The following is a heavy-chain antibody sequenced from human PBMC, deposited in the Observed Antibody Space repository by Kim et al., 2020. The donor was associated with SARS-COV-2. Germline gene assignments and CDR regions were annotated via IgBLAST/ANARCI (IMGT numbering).Heavy chain of an antibody. CDR3: ARDGIRTRDGYNSASGVYGDY. V-gene: IGHV1-69*13. Sequence: SVKVSCKASGGTFSSYAISWVRQAPGQGLEWMGGIIPIFGTANYAQKFQGRVTITADESTSTAYMELSSLRSEDTAVYYCARDGIRTRDGYNSASGVYGDYWGQGTLVTVSS. J-gene: IGHJ4*02. CDR1: GGTFSSYA. D-gene: IGHD2-8*02. CDR2: IIPIFGTA.